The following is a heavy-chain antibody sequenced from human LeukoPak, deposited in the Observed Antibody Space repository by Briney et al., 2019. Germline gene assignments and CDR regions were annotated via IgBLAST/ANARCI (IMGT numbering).Heavy chain of an antibody. CDR2: IYYSGST. CDR3: ARLTYGDYVDY. V-gene: IGHV4-31*03. Sequence: PSETLSLTCTVSGDSIGSGGYYWSWIRQHPGKGLEWIRYIYYSGSTYYNPSLKSRVTISVDTSKNQFSLKLSSVTAADTAVYYCARLTYGDYVDYWGQGTLVTVSS. D-gene: IGHD4-17*01. CDR1: GDSIGSGGYY. J-gene: IGHJ4*02.